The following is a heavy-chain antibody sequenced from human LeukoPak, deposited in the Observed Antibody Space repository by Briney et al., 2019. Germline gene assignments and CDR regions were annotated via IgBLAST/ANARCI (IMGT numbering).Heavy chain of an antibody. V-gene: IGHV4-61*01. CDR2: IYYSGST. J-gene: IGHJ4*02. CDR1: GGSVSSGSYY. CDR3: ARDSDSSGWYFDY. D-gene: IGHD6-19*01. Sequence: SETLSLTCTVSGGSVSSGSYYWSWIQQPPGKGLEWIGYIYYSGSTNYNPSLKSRVTISVDTSKNQFSLKLSSVTAADTAVYYCARDSDSSGWYFDYWGQGTLVTASS.